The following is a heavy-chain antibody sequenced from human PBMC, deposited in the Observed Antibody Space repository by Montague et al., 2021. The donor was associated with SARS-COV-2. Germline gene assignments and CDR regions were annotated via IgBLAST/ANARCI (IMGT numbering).Heavy chain of an antibody. CDR2: IYQSGSA. Sequence: TLSLTCVVSGGSVSSGDYSWSWIRQSPGKGLEWIGYIYQSGSAYYNPSLKSRVTISIGTSNNQFSLNLRSVTAAGTGLYYCATGARMYGMDFWGQGTTVTVSS. V-gene: IGHV4-30-2*06. D-gene: IGHD3-10*01. CDR3: ATGARMYGMDF. J-gene: IGHJ6*02. CDR1: GGSVSSGDYS.